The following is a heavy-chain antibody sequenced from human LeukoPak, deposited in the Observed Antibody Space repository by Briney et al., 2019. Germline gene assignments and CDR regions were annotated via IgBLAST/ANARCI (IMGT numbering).Heavy chain of an antibody. CDR3: ARDRGYSYGRHAAIDY. CDR1: GGSISSYY. D-gene: IGHD5-18*01. J-gene: IGHJ4*02. V-gene: IGHV4-39*07. CDR2: IYYSGST. Sequence: SETLSLTCTVSGGSISSYYWGWIRQPPGMGLEWIGSIYYSGSTYYNPSLKSRVTISVDTSKNQFSLKLSSVTAADTAVYYCARDRGYSYGRHAAIDYWGQGTLVTVSS.